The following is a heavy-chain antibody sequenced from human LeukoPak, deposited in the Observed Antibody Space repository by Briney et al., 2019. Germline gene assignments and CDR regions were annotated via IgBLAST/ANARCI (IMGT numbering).Heavy chain of an antibody. CDR3: ARESPTFDS. Sequence: LPGGSLRLSCVASGFTFSDYAMAWVRQAPGKGLEWVSVVSGDSESKYYTESVKGRFTISRANSKNTLYLQMDSLRAEDMAVYYCARESPTFDSWGQGTLVTVSS. J-gene: IGHJ4*02. CDR2: VSGDSESK. CDR1: GFTFSDYA. V-gene: IGHV3-23*01.